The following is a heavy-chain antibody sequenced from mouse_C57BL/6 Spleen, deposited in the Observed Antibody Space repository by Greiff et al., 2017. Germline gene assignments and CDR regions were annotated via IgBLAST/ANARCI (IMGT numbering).Heavy chain of an antibody. Sequence: VQLQQPGAELVKPGASVKLSCKASGYTFNSYWMHWVKQRPGQGLEWIGMIHPNSGSTNYTEKFKSTATLTVDKSSSTAYMQLSSLTSEDSAVYNCAREVDYDWFADWGQGTLVTVSA. CDR3: AREVDYDWFAD. CDR1: GYTFNSYW. D-gene: IGHD2-4*01. CDR2: IHPNSGST. J-gene: IGHJ3*01. V-gene: IGHV1-64*01.